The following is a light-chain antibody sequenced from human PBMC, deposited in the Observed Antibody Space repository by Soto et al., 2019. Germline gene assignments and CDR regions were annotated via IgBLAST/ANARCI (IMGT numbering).Light chain of an antibody. CDR3: QQGSNWYT. V-gene: IGKV3-11*01. Sequence: EIVLTQSPATLSLSPGDRATLSCRASQSVDRYLAWYQEKPGQAPRLLIYDTSDRATGIPDRFSGRGSGTDFTLTISSLEPEDFAVYYCQQGSNWYTFGQGTKLEIK. J-gene: IGKJ2*01. CDR2: DTS. CDR1: QSVDRY.